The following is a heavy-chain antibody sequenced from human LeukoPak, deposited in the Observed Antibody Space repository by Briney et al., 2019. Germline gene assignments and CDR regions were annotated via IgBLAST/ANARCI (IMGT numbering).Heavy chain of an antibody. CDR1: GFTFSSYA. CDR3: ASGYCSSTSCRTPFDY. V-gene: IGHV3-30*04. Sequence: PGGSLRLSCAASGFTFSSYAMHWVRQAPGKGLEWVAVISYDGSNKYYADSVKGRFTISRDNSTNTLYLQMNSLRAEDTAVYYCASGYCSSTSCRTPFDYWGQGTLVTVSS. CDR2: ISYDGSNK. J-gene: IGHJ4*02. D-gene: IGHD2-2*03.